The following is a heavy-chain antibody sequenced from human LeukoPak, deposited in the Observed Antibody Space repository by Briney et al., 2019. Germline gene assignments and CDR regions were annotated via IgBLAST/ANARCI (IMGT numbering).Heavy chain of an antibody. CDR2: IYYSGST. J-gene: IGHJ3*02. Sequence: SETLSLTCTVSGGSISSYYWSWIRQPPGKGLEWIGYIYYSGSTYYNPSLKSRVTISVDTSKNQFSLKLSPVTAADTAVYYCARISGGGAFDIWGQGTMVTVSS. D-gene: IGHD3-16*01. CDR1: GGSISSYY. CDR3: ARISGGGAFDI. V-gene: IGHV4-59*12.